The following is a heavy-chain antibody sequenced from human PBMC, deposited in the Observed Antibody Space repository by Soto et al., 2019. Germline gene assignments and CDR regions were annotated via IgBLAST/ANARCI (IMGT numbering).Heavy chain of an antibody. Sequence: GGSLRLSCAASGFTFSSYSMNWVRQAPGKGLEWVSSISSSSSYIYYADSVKGRFTISRDNAKNSLYLQMNSLRAEGTAVYYCARGPSSSWYVGYWGQGTLVTVSS. V-gene: IGHV3-21*01. D-gene: IGHD6-13*01. J-gene: IGHJ4*02. CDR3: ARGPSSSWYVGY. CDR2: ISSSSSYI. CDR1: GFTFSSYS.